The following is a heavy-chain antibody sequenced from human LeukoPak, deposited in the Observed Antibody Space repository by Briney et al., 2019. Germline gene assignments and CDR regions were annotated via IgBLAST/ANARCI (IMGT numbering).Heavy chain of an antibody. D-gene: IGHD3-10*01. V-gene: IGHV3-74*01. J-gene: IGHJ6*03. CDR1: GFTFSTYW. Sequence: AGGSLRLSCAASGFTFSTYWMHWVRQAPGEGLVWVSFINSDGSGTGYADSVKGRFTVSRDNAKNTLYLQMNSLRVEDTAVYYRSYGSGREGYMDVWGKGTTVTVSS. CDR2: INSDGSGT. CDR3: SYGSGREGYMDV.